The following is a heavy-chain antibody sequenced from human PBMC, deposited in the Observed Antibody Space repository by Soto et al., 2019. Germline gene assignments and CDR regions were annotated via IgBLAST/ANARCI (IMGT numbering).Heavy chain of an antibody. V-gene: IGHV4-39*01. CDR1: GDSINSDKYY. CDR2: IYYRGNT. D-gene: IGHD2-2*01. CDR3: AAAAYCSSASCYGVIDY. Sequence: PSETLSLTCSVSGDSINSDKYYWGWIRQPPGTVLEWIGSIYYRGNTYYNPSLQTRVTISVDTSKSQFSLKLSSVTAADTAVYYCAAAAYCSSASCYGVIDYWGQGTLVTVSS. J-gene: IGHJ4*02.